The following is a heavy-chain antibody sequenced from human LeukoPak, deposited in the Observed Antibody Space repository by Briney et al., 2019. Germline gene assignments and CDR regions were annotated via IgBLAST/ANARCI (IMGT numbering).Heavy chain of an antibody. J-gene: IGHJ4*02. CDR1: GGSISSNNW. Sequence: SGTLSLTCVVSGGSISSNNWWSWVRQPPGKGLEWVGEIYHSGSTNYNPSLKSRVTIPVDKSKDQFFLKLSSVTAADTAVYYCARDGFSNLDYWGQGTLVTVSS. CDR2: IYHSGST. V-gene: IGHV4-4*02. CDR3: ARDGFSNLDY. D-gene: IGHD5-12*01.